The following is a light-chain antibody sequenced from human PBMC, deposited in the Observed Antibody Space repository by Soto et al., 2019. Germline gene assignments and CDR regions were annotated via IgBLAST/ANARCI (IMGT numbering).Light chain of an antibody. J-gene: IGLJ2*01. Sequence: SVLTQPASVSGSPGQSIAISCTGTSSDVGAHNYVSWYQQHPGKAPKLMIYDVSNRPSGVSTRFSGFKSGNTASLTISGLQAEDEADYYCSSYTGTTTLVIFGGGTKLTVL. CDR3: SSYTGTTTLVI. V-gene: IGLV2-14*03. CDR1: SSDVGAHNY. CDR2: DVS.